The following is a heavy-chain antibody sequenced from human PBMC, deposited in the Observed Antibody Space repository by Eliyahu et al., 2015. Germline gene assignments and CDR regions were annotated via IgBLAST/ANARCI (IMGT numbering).Heavy chain of an antibody. D-gene: IGHD1-26*01. CDR3: AKGRGSGSYYIQDSFDF. V-gene: IGHV3-23*01. CDR2: ISGNGRST. CDR1: GFTFGSYA. Sequence: EVQLLESGGGLGQPGGSLRLSCAASGFTFGSYAMTWGRQGPGKGLEWVSSISGNGRSTYYADSVKGRFTISRDNSKNTLYLQMNSLRAEDTAVYYCAKGRGSGSYYIQDSFDFWGRGTLVTVSS. J-gene: IGHJ4*02.